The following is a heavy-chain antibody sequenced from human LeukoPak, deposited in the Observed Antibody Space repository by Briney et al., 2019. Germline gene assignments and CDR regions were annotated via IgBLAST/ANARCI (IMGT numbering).Heavy chain of an antibody. J-gene: IGHJ4*02. Sequence: ASVQVSCKASGYTFTDYGITWVRQAPGQGLEWMGWISARNGNTNYSQRLQGRVTMTTDTSTSTAYMELRSLTSDDTAVYYCARDHALWSNCFDNWGQGTLVTVSS. V-gene: IGHV1-18*01. CDR1: GYTFTDYG. CDR2: ISARNGNT. CDR3: ARDHALWSNCFDN. D-gene: IGHD2/OR15-2a*01.